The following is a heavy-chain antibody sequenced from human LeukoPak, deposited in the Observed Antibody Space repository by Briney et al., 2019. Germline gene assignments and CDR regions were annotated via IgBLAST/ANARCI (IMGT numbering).Heavy chain of an antibody. D-gene: IGHD2-21*02. J-gene: IGHJ4*02. Sequence: GGSLRLSCVASGFTFSSSWMHWVRQAPGKGLAWVSRINPDGSTTSHADSVKGRFTISRDNAKNTVYLQMNSLRAEDTAVYYCARGVGGDRDYWGQGTLVTVSS. CDR3: ARGVGGDRDY. CDR1: GFTFSSSW. V-gene: IGHV3-74*01. CDR2: INPDGSTT.